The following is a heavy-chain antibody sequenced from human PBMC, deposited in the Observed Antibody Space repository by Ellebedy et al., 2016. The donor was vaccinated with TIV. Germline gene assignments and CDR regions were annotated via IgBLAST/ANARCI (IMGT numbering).Heavy chain of an antibody. D-gene: IGHD2-2*01. V-gene: IGHV3-74*01. CDR1: GFTFSSYW. CDR2: MNTDGSSI. CDR3: ARGGLPAAKDF. Sequence: GGSLRLSCAASGFTFSSYWMHWVRQAPGKGLVWVSRMNTDGSSISYADSLKGRFTISRDNAKNTLYLQRNSLRAEDTAVYYCARGGLPAAKDFWGQGTLVTVSS. J-gene: IGHJ4*02.